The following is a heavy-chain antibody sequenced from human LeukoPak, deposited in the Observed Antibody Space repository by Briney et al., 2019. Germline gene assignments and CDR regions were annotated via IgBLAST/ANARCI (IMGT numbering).Heavy chain of an antibody. CDR2: IYYSGST. CDR1: GGSISSSSYY. V-gene: IGHV4-39*01. CDR3: AKIDIGGDSGSYPYYYYYMDV. J-gene: IGHJ6*03. D-gene: IGHD1-26*01. Sequence: PSETLSLTCTVSGGSISSSSYYWGWIRQPPGKGLEWIGSIYYSGSTYYNPSLKSRVTISVDTSKNQFSPKLSSVTAADTAVYYCAKIDIGGDSGSYPYYYYYMDVWGKGTTVTVSS.